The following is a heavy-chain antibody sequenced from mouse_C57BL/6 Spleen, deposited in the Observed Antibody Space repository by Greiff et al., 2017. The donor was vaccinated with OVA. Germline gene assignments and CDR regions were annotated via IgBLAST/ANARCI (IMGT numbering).Heavy chain of an antibody. J-gene: IGHJ4*01. V-gene: IGHV5-12*01. CDR3: ARYQLGYYAMDY. CDR2: ISNGGGST. CDR1: GFTFSDYY. Sequence: EVKLEESGGGLVQPGGSLKLSCAASGFTFSDYYMYWVRQTPEKRLEWVAYISNGGGSTYYPDTVKGRFTISRDNAKNTQYLQMSRLKTEDTAMYYCARYQLGYYAMDYWGQGTSGTVSS. D-gene: IGHD3-1*01.